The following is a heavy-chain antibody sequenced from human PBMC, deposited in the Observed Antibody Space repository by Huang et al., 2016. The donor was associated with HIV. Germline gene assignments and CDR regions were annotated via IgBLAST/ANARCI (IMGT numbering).Heavy chain of an antibody. CDR2: INHSGST. Sequence: QVQLQQWGAGLLKPSETLSLTCAVYGGYFRGYYWSWIRQSPGKGLEWMGEINHSGSTNYNPSLKIRLTISVDTSKNQFSRKLSSVTAADTAVYYCARERMMSWLDDHDAFDIWGQGTMVTVSS. CDR3: ARERMMSWLDDHDAFDI. V-gene: IGHV4-34*01. D-gene: IGHD1-1*01. CDR1: GGYFRGYY. J-gene: IGHJ3*02.